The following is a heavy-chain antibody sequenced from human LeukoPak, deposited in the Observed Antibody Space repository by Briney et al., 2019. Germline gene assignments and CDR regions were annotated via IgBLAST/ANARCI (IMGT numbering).Heavy chain of an antibody. J-gene: IGHJ4*02. CDR3: AHSDGDPFDY. V-gene: IGHV2-5*01. D-gene: IGHD4-17*01. CDR1: GFSLSTSGVG. Sequence: ESGPTLVKPTQTLTLTCTFPGFSLSTSGVGVGWIRHPPGNALEWLALIYWNDDKRYSPSLKRRLTLTRDSGENQLAPTMTNIDPVDTAPYYCAHSDGDPFDYGGQGNLVTVSS. CDR2: IYWNDDK.